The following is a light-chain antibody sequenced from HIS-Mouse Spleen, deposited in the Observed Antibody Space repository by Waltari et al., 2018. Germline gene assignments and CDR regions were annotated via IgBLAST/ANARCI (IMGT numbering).Light chain of an antibody. CDR3: QQFNSYPYST. J-gene: IGKJ4*01. CDR1: QGISSA. Sequence: AIQLTQSPSSLSASVGDRVTITCRASQGISSALAWYQQKPGKAPKLLIYDASSSESGVPSRFSGSGSGTDFTLTISSLQPEDFATYYCQQFNSYPYSTFGGGTKVEIK. V-gene: IGKV1-13*02. CDR2: DAS.